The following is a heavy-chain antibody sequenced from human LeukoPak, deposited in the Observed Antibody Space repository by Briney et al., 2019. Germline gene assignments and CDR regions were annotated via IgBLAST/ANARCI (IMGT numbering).Heavy chain of an antibody. V-gene: IGHV1-2*02. CDR3: ARQPEYSSGWYPLDY. D-gene: IGHD6-19*01. CDR2: INPNSGAT. CDR1: GYTFTGYY. J-gene: IGHJ4*02. Sequence: ASVKVSCKASGYTFTGYYMHWVRQAPGQGLEWMGWINPNSGATQYTEKFQGRVTMTRDTSISTAYMELSRLTSDDTAMYYCARQPEYSSGWYPLDYWGQGTLVTVSS.